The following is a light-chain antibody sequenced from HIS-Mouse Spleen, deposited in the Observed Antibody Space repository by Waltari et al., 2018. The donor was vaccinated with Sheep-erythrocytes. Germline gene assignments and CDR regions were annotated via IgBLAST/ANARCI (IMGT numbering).Light chain of an antibody. Sequence: AIRMTQSPSSFSASTGDRVTITCRASQGISSYLAWYQQKPGQPPKLLIYWASTRESGVPDRFSGSGSGTDFTLTISSLQAEDVAVYYCQQYYSTPLTFGGGTKVEIK. V-gene: IGKV1-8*01. CDR2: WAS. J-gene: IGKJ4*01. CDR3: QQYYSTPLT. CDR1: QGISSY.